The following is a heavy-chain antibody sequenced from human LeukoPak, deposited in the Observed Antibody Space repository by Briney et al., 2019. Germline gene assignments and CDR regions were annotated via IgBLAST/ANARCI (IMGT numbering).Heavy chain of an antibody. Sequence: PGTSLRLSCAASGFTFSDYGMHWVRQAPGKGLEWVAVIWYDESNKYYADSVKGRFTISRDNSRNTLYLQMNSLRAEDTAVYYCVRELPPVVQYYFDYWGPGTLVTVPS. CDR2: IWYDESNK. D-gene: IGHD3-22*01. J-gene: IGHJ4*02. V-gene: IGHV3-33*01. CDR3: VRELPPVVQYYFDY. CDR1: GFTFSDYG.